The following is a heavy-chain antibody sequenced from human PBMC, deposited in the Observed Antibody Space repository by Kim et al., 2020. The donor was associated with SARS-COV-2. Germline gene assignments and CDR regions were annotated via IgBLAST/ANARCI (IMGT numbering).Heavy chain of an antibody. Sequence: YAASVKGRFTISRDNSKNTLDLQMNSLRAEDTAVYYCAKEGGYSGYYDYWGQGTLVTVSS. D-gene: IGHD5-12*01. CDR3: AKEGGYSGYYDY. J-gene: IGHJ4*02. V-gene: IGHV3-23*01.